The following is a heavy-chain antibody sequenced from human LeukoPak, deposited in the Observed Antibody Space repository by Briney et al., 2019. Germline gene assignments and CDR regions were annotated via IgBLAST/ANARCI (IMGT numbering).Heavy chain of an antibody. CDR3: AKDSGGYTYVFDY. CDR1: GFTFSSHG. Sequence: HPGRSLRLSCAASGFTFSSHGMHWVRQAPGKGLEWVAVISYDGSNKYYADSVKGRFTISRDNSKNTLYLRMNSLRAEDTAVYYCAKDSGGYTYVFDYWGQGTLVTVSS. CDR2: ISYDGSNK. D-gene: IGHD5-18*01. J-gene: IGHJ4*02. V-gene: IGHV3-30*18.